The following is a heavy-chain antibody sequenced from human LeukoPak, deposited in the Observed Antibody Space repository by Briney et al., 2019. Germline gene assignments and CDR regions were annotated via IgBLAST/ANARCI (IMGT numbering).Heavy chain of an antibody. CDR2: IWYDGSNK. D-gene: IGHD6-19*01. V-gene: IGHV3-33*06. J-gene: IGHJ5*02. Sequence: GGSLRLSCAASGFTFSSYGMHWVRQAPGKGLEWVAVIWYDGSNKYYADSVKGRFTISRDNSKNTLYLQMNSLRAEDTAVYYCAKADKWLVAASWGQGTLVTVSS. CDR1: GFTFSSYG. CDR3: AKADKWLVAAS.